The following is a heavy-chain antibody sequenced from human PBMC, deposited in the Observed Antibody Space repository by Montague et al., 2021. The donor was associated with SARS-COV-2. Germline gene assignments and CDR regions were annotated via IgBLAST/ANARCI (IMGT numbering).Heavy chain of an antibody. Sequence: SETLSLTCTVSGGTISRTTFYRGSTCQSPGKGLEWLGYLYKGDFPYHNPSLKSRVAISLNTPHNQFSLKITSLIVAVTAIYYCVTPGKTAVAGQFDYWGPGILVTVAS. D-gene: IGHD6-19*01. J-gene: IGHJ4*02. V-gene: IGHV4-39*07. CDR1: GGTISRTTFY. CDR2: LYKGDFP. CDR3: VTPGKTAVAGQFDY.